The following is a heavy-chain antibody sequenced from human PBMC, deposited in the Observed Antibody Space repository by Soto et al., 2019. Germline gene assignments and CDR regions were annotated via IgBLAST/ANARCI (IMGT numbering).Heavy chain of an antibody. V-gene: IGHV3-48*01. CDR1: GFNFGAYN. J-gene: IGHJ4*02. Sequence: PGGSLRLSCVASGFNFGAYNMNWVRHAPGKGLEWVAFISSSGRATYHADSVQGRFSISRDNAENTLYLEMSSLTAEDTAVYYCARTVVSSPPVWGQGSPVTVSS. D-gene: IGHD2-15*01. CDR2: ISSSGRAT. CDR3: ARTVVSSPPV.